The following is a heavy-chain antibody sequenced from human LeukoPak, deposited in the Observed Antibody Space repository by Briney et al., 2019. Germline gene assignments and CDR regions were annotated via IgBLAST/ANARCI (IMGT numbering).Heavy chain of an antibody. D-gene: IGHD3-3*02. V-gene: IGHV1-18*01. Sequence: ASVKVSCKASGYTFTSYGISWVRQAPGQGLEWMGWISAYNGNTNYAQKLQGRVTMTRDTSTTTVYMDLSSLRSEDTAVYYCARVDAASGSHFWDYWGQGTLVTVSS. CDR1: GYTFTSYG. CDR2: ISAYNGNT. CDR3: ARVDAASGSHFWDY. J-gene: IGHJ4*02.